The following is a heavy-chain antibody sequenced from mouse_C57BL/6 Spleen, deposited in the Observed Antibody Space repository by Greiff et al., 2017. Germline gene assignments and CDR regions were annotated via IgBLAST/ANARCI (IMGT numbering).Heavy chain of an antibody. CDR1: GFTFSDYY. J-gene: IGHJ3*01. D-gene: IGHD2-4*01. Sequence: EVQRVESEGGLVQPGSSMKLSCTASGFTFSDYYMAWVRQVPEKGLEWVANINYDGSSTYYLDSLKSRFIISRDNAKNILYLQMSSLKSEDTATYYCARESGYDYGFAYWGQGTLVTVSA. CDR2: INYDGSST. V-gene: IGHV5-16*01. CDR3: ARESGYDYGFAY.